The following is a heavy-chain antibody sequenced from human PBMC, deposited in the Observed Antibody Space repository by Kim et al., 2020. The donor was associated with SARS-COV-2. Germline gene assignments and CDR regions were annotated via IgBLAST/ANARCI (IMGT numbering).Heavy chain of an antibody. V-gene: IGHV1-69*13. J-gene: IGHJ4*02. D-gene: IGHD6-13*01. CDR2: IIPIFGTA. CDR1: GGTFSSYA. Sequence: SVKVSCKASGGTFSSYAISWVRQAPGQGLEWMGGIIPIFGTANYAQKFQGRVTITADESTSTAYMELSSLRSEDTAVYYCARIDSTAAGLDYWGQGTLVTVSS. CDR3: ARIDSTAAGLDY.